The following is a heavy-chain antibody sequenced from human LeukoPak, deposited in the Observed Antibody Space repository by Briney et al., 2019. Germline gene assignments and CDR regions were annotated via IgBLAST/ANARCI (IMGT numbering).Heavy chain of an antibody. CDR1: GYTFTGYY. D-gene: IGHD6-13*01. CDR3: ARERSHSSTWYVFGRWFDP. J-gene: IGHJ5*02. CDR2: INTNTGNP. Sequence: ASVKVSCKASGYTFTGYYMHWVRQAPGQGLEWMGWINTNTGNPTYAQGFTGRFVFSLDTSVSTAYLQISSLKAEDTAVYYCARERSHSSTWYVFGRWFDPWGQGTLVTVSS. V-gene: IGHV7-4-1*02.